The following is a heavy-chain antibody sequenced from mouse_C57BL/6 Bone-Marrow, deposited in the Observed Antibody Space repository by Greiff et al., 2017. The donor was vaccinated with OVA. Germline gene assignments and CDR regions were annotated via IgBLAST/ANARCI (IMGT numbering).Heavy chain of an antibody. V-gene: IGHV5-4*03. Sequence: DVKLVESGGGLVKPGGSLKLSCAASGFTFSSYAMSWVRQTPEKRLEWVATISDGGSYTYYPDNVKGRFTISRDNAKNNLYLQMSHLKSEDTAMYYCARGGITTVEGAFDYWGQGTTLTVSS. CDR2: ISDGGSYT. D-gene: IGHD1-1*01. CDR3: ARGGITTVEGAFDY. J-gene: IGHJ2*01. CDR1: GFTFSSYA.